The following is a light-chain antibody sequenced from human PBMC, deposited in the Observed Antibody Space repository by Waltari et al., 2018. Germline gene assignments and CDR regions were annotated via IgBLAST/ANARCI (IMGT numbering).Light chain of an antibody. CDR3: QQSYSTLIT. Sequence: DIQMTQSPSSLSASVGDRVTITCRASQSISSYLNWYQQKPGKAPKLLIYAASNLQSGVPSRFSGSGSWTDFTLAISSLQPEDFATYYCQQSYSTLITFGQGTRLEIK. V-gene: IGKV1-39*01. CDR2: AAS. CDR1: QSISSY. J-gene: IGKJ5*01.